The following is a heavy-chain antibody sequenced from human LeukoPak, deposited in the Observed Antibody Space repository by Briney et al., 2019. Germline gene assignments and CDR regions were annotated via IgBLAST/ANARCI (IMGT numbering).Heavy chain of an antibody. CDR1: GASLSGFF. J-gene: IGHJ5*02. CDR2: MNQGGGA. Sequence: SETLSLTCAVDGASLSGFFWNWIRQSPGKGLERIGEMNQGGGARFNPSLESRVIIAVDTSKNQFTLKVNSVTDADTAVYYCARGSIVGWFDPWGQGTLVTVSS. D-gene: IGHD1-26*01. V-gene: IGHV4-34*01. CDR3: ARGSIVGWFDP.